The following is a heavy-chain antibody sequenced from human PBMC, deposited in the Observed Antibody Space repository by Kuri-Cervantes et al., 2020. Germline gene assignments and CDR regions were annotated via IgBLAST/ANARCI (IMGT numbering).Heavy chain of an antibody. J-gene: IGHJ4*02. CDR3: ATAVPFGY. CDR2: IYHSGST. V-gene: IGHV4-39*01. Sequence: SETLSLTCTVSGGSINSRSFCWGWIRQPAGKGLEWIGSIYHSGSTYYNPSLKSRLTISVDTSKNQFSLKLNSVTAADTAVYYCATAVPFGYWGQGTPVTVSS. CDR1: GGSINSRSFC.